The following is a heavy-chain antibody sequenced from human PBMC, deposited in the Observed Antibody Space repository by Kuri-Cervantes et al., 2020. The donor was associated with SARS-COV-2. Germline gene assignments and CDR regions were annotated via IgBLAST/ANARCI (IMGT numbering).Heavy chain of an antibody. CDR3: ARDQEPTYCSSTSCYLYYYYGMDV. CDR1: GFHFSSHG. J-gene: IGHJ6*02. CDR2: ISYDGSNK. Sequence: GGSLRLSCAASGFHFSSHGMHWVRQAPGKGLEWVAVISYDGSNKYYADSVKGRFTISRDNSKNTLYLQMNSLRAEDTAVYYCARDQEPTYCSSTSCYLYYYYGMDVWGQGTTVTVSS. D-gene: IGHD2-2*01. V-gene: IGHV3-30*03.